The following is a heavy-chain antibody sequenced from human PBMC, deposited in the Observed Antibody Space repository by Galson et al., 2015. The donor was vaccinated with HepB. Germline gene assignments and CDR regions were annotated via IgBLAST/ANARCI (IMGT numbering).Heavy chain of an antibody. D-gene: IGHD2-2*01. J-gene: IGHJ1*01. CDR2: INPNSGGT. Sequence: SVKVSCKASGYTFTGYYMHWVRQAPGQGLEWMGWINPNSGGTNYAQKFQGRVTMTRDTSISTAYMELSRLRSDDTAVYYCARDLTGCSSTSCPGAEYFQHWGQGTLVTVSS. CDR3: ARDLTGCSSTSCPGAEYFQH. CDR1: GYTFTGYY. V-gene: IGHV1-2*02.